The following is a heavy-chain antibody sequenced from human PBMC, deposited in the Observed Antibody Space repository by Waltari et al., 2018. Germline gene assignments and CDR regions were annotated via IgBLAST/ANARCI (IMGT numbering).Heavy chain of an antibody. CDR1: GLTFSRFW. Sequence: EVQLVESGGTLVQPGGSLRLSCAVSGLTFSRFWMTWVRQAPGKGLGWVANRNQDGSEKNYVDSVKGRFTISRDNAKNSLSLQMNSLRAEDTAVYYCASGGHVDYCGQGTLVTVSS. V-gene: IGHV3-7*01. CDR2: RNQDGSEK. CDR3: ASGGHVDY. J-gene: IGHJ4*02.